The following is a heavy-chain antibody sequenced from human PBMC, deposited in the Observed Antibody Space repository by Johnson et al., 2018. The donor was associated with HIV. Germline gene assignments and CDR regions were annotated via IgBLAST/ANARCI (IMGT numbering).Heavy chain of an antibody. Sequence: QVQLVESGGGLVQPGGSLRLSCAASGFTFSSYWMSWVRQAPGKGPEWVAVMSYDESNTYYADSVKGRFTISRDKSKKTLYLQMNGLRVEDTALYYCAKCIWGSSLIDVFDIWGQGTMVTVSS. V-gene: IGHV3-30*18. CDR1: GFTFSSYW. CDR3: AKCIWGSSLIDVFDI. CDR2: MSYDESNT. D-gene: IGHD3-16*01. J-gene: IGHJ3*02.